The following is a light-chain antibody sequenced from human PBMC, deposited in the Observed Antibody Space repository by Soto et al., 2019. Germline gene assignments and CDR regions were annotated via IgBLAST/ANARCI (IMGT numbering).Light chain of an antibody. CDR2: LGS. J-gene: IGKJ1*01. CDR1: QSLLHSDGYNY. CDR3: IQALQSRT. Sequence: DLVMTQSPLSLPVTPGEPASISCRSSQSLLHSDGYNYLDWYLQKPGQSPQLLIYLGSNRASGVPDRFSGSGSGTDFTLKISRVEAEDVGVYYCIQALQSRTFGQGTKVEIK. V-gene: IGKV2-28*01.